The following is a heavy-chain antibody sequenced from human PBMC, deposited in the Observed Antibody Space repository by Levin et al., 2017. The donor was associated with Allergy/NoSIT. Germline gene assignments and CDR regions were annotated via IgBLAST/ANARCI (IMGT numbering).Heavy chain of an antibody. D-gene: IGHD3-9*01. CDR3: ARVVGARYYDILTGYYSLYFDR. CDR2: IYYSGST. CDR1: GGSISSGDYY. J-gene: IGHJ2*01. V-gene: IGHV4-30-4*01. Sequence: SETLSLTCTVSGGSISSGDYYWSWIRQPPGKGLEWIGYIYYSGSTYYNPSLKSRVTISVDTSKNQFSLKLSSVTAADTAVYYCARVVGARYYDILTGYYSLYFDRWGRGTLVTVSS.